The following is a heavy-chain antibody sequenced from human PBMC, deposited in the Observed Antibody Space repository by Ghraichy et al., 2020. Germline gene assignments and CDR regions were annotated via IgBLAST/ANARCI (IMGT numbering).Heavy chain of an antibody. CDR3: ARELRFLEWSFYYYYGMDV. CDR1: GFTVSSNY. J-gene: IGHJ6*02. Sequence: GGSLRLSCAASGFTVSSNYMSWVRQAPGKGLEWVSVIYSGGSTYYADSVKGRFTISRDNSKNTLYLQMNSLRAEDTAVYYCARELRFLEWSFYYYYGMDVWGQGTTVTVSS. CDR2: IYSGGST. D-gene: IGHD3-3*01. V-gene: IGHV3-53*01.